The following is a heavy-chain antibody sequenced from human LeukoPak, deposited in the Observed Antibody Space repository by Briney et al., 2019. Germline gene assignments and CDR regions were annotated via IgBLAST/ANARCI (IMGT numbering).Heavy chain of an antibody. J-gene: IGHJ5*02. CDR1: GYTFNNYA. V-gene: IGHV1-46*02. CDR2: INPSGGST. Sequence: ASVKVSCKSSGYTFNNYAMNWVRQAPGQGLEWMGIINPSGGSTSYAQKFQGRVTMTRDTSTSTVYMELSSLRSEDTAVYYCARGTTTVVFDWFDPWGQGTLVTVSS. D-gene: IGHD4-11*01. CDR3: ARGTTTVVFDWFDP.